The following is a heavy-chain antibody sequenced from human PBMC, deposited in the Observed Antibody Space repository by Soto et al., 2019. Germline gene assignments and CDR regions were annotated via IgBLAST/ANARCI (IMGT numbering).Heavy chain of an antibody. J-gene: IGHJ4*02. CDR1: GASINGGVYY. V-gene: IGHV4-31*03. Sequence: PSATLSLTCTVSGASINGGVYYGSGIRQLPGKGLEWIGYIYFSGSTYYNPSLESRVTISLDTSQNQFSLKLSSVTAADTAVYYCASGNAWGVSFAYWGQGTLVTVSS. CDR2: IYFSGST. CDR3: ASGNAWGVSFAY. D-gene: IGHD3-16*01.